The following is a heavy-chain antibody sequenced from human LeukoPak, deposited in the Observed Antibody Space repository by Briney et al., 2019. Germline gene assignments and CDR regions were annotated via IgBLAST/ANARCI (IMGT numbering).Heavy chain of an antibody. Sequence: GGSLRLSCAASGFAFNTYTINCVRQSPGKGREWVSSIISTSTYIYYADSVKGRFTISRDNAKNSLYLQMNGLTAVDTAVYYCARVGTYDGGHSYGFSDYWGEGTLVSVSS. CDR2: IISTSTYI. D-gene: IGHD5-18*01. CDR1: GFAFNTYT. J-gene: IGHJ4*02. V-gene: IGHV3-21*01. CDR3: ARVGTYDGGHSYGFSDY.